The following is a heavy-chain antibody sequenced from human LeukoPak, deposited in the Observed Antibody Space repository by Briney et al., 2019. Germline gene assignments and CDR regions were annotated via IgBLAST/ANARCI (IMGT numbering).Heavy chain of an antibody. D-gene: IGHD3-22*01. J-gene: IGHJ4*02. Sequence: EASVKVSCKASGGTFSSYAISWVRQAPGQGLEWMGGIIPIFGTANYAQKFQGRVTITTDESTSTAYMELSSPRSEDTAVYYCAGAAYYYDSSGYGFDYWGQGTLVTVSS. CDR1: GGTFSSYA. V-gene: IGHV1-69*05. CDR2: IIPIFGTA. CDR3: AGAAYYYDSSGYGFDY.